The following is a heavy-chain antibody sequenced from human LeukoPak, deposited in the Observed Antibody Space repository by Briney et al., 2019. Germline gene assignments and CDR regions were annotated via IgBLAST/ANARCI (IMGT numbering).Heavy chain of an antibody. D-gene: IGHD2-2*01. CDR2: IEQDGSEK. CDR3: ARVRSISCRFDY. J-gene: IGHJ4*02. V-gene: IGHV3-7*04. Sequence: GGPLRLSCAASGFAFSSYAMHWVRQAPGKGLEWVANIEQDGSEKYYVDSVKGRFTISRDNTKNSLYLQMNSLRAEDTAVYYCARVRSISCRFDYWGQGTLLTVSS. CDR1: GFAFSSYA.